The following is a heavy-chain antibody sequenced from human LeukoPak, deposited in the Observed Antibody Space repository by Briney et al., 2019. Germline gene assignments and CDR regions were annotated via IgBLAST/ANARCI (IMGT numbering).Heavy chain of an antibody. CDR1: GFTFSTYS. Sequence: GGSLRLSCAASGFTFSTYSMNWVRQAPGKGLEWVSSISSSSSYIYYADSVKGRFTISRDNAKTSLYLQMNSLRPGDTALYYCTKDKGIINGFYYFDSWGQGTLVAVSS. J-gene: IGHJ4*02. V-gene: IGHV3-21*04. CDR3: TKDKGIINGFYYFDS. CDR2: ISSSSSYI. D-gene: IGHD3-10*01.